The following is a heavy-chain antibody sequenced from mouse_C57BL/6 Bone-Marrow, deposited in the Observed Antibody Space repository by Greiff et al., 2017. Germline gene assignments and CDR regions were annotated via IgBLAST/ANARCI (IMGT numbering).Heavy chain of an antibody. V-gene: IGHV1-52*01. D-gene: IGHD2-2*01. CDR3: ARGGGYDADY. J-gene: IGHJ2*01. CDR1: GYTFTSYW. CDR2: IDPSDSET. Sequence: QVQLQQPGAELVRPGSSVKLSCKASGYTFTSYWMHWVKQRPIQGLEWIGNIDPSDSETHYNQKFKDKATLTVDKSSSTAYMQLISLTSEDSAVYYCARGGGYDADYWGQGTTLTVSS.